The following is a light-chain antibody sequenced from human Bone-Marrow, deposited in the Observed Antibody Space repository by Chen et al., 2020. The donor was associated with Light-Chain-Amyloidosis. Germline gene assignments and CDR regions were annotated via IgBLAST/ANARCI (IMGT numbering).Light chain of an antibody. CDR1: SSDVGGDNH. CDR3: SSYTITTTLV. CDR2: EVT. V-gene: IGLV2-14*01. J-gene: IGLJ1*01. Sequence: HSALTQPASVSGSPGQSITTSCPGTSSDVGGDNHVSWYQQHPDKAPKLMIYEVTNRPAWVPDRFSVSKSDNTASLTISGLQTEDEADDCCSSYTITTTLVFGSGTRVTVL.